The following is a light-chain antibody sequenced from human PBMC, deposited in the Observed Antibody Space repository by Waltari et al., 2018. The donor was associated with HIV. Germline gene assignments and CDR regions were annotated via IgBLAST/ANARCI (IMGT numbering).Light chain of an antibody. V-gene: IGLV2-14*01. J-gene: IGLJ2*01. CDR2: DVT. Sequence: QSALTQTAPVSASPGQSITISCTGINNAIGADKSVSWYQQHPGKVPKLLIYDVTNRPAGVSGRFSGSKSVNMASLTISWLQPDDEADYYCGSSTNSNIVLFGGGTKLTVL. CDR3: GSSTNSNIVL. CDR1: NNAIGADKS.